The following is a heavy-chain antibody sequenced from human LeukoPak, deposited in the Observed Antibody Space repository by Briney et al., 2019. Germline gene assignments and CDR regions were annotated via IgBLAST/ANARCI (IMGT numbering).Heavy chain of an antibody. D-gene: IGHD3-10*01. CDR1: GFTFSSYS. Sequence: GGSLRLSCAASGFTFSSYSLNWVRQAPGKGLEWVAVIHVSADTYYAESVKGRFSISRDNSKNTLYLQMNSLRAEDTAVYYCARDRYHGSGTIFDYWGQGTLVTVSS. J-gene: IGHJ4*02. CDR2: IHVSADT. CDR3: ARDRYHGSGTIFDY. V-gene: IGHV3-53*01.